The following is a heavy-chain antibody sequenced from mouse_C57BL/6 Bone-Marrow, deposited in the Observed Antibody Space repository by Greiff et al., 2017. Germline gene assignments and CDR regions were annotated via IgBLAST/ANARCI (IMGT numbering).Heavy chain of an antibody. CDR1: GYTFTSYW. J-gene: IGHJ3*01. CDR2: IHPSDSDT. D-gene: IGHD1-2*01. V-gene: IGHV1-74*01. Sequence: QVQLKEPGAELVKPGASVKVSCKASGYTFTSYWMHWVKQRPGQGLEWIGRIHPSDSDTNYNQKFKGKATLTVDKSSSTAYMQLSSLTSEDSAVYYCAIILRQFAYWGQGTLVTVSA. CDR3: AIILRQFAY.